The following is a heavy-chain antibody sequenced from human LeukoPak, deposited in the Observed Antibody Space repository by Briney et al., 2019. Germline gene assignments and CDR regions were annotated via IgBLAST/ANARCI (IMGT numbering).Heavy chain of an antibody. V-gene: IGHV3-21*01. CDR3: ARVRSAGQYGMDV. Sequence: GGSLRLSCAASGFTVSSNYMNWVRQAPGKGLEWISSISSGSSYIYYADSVKGRFTISRDNAKNSLDLQMNGLRAEDTGVYHCARVRSAGQYGMDVWGQGTTVTVSS. CDR2: ISSGSSYI. J-gene: IGHJ6*02. CDR1: GFTVSSNY. D-gene: IGHD2-15*01.